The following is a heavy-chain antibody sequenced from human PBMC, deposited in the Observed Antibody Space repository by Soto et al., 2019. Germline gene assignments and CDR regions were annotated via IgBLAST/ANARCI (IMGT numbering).Heavy chain of an antibody. CDR1: GFTFNNYG. CDR3: ARDKTFGGTIGSAFDS. V-gene: IGHV3-33*01. J-gene: IGHJ4*02. CDR2: IWYAASHK. D-gene: IGHD3-16*01. Sequence: QVQVVESGGGVVQPVTSLRISCAASGFTFNNYGMHLVRQAPGKGLEWVAVIWYAASHKYYADSVKGRFTISRDTSKNTLYLQMSSLRGEDTAVYYCARDKTFGGTIGSAFDSWGKGTLVTVSS.